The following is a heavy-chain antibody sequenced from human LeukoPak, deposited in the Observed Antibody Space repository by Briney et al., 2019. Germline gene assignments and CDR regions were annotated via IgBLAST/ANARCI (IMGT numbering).Heavy chain of an antibody. CDR3: ARGAIVVVPAAPRHFDY. V-gene: IGHV3-30*01. J-gene: IGHJ4*02. Sequence: PRRSLRLSCAASGFTFSSYAMHWVRQAPGKGLEWVAVISYDGSNKYYADSVKGRFTISRDNSKNTLYLQMNSLRAEDTAVYYCARGAIVVVPAAPRHFDYWGQGTLVTVSS. CDR2: ISYDGSNK. D-gene: IGHD2-2*01. CDR1: GFTFSSYA.